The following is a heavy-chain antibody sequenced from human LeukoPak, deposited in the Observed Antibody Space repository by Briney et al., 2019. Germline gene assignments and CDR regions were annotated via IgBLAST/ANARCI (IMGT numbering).Heavy chain of an antibody. V-gene: IGHV3-23*01. CDR1: GFTFSSYA. Sequence: AEGSLRLSCAASGFTFSSYAMSWVRQAPGKGLEWVSAISGSGGSTYYADSVKGRFTISRDNSKNTLYLQMNSPRAEDTAVYYCAKEARSGPGVFDYWGQGTLVTVSS. J-gene: IGHJ4*02. CDR2: ISGSGGST. D-gene: IGHD3-10*01. CDR3: AKEARSGPGVFDY.